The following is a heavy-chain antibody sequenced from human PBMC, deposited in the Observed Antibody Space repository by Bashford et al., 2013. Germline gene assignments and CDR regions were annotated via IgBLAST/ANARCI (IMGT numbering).Heavy chain of an antibody. CDR2: IYSTGYT. V-gene: IGHV4-59*01. Sequence: SETLSLTCSVFGGSINSYYWSWIRQPPGKGLEWIGYIYSTGYTNYNPSLKSRVTISVDTSKNQFSLKLSSVTAADTAVYYCARDCRVGATERFCYWGQGTLVTVSS. D-gene: IGHD1-26*01. J-gene: IGHJ4*02. CDR1: GGSINSYY. CDR3: ARDCRVGATERFCY.